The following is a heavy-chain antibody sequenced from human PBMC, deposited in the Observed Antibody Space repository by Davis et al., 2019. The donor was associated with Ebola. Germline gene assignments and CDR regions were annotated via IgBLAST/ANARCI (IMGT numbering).Heavy chain of an antibody. D-gene: IGHD1-26*01. J-gene: IGHJ3*02. CDR3: AREGDENAFDI. V-gene: IGHV3-30-3*01. CDR2: ISHDGSNK. Sequence: PGGSLRLSCAASGFTFSTYVMHWVRQAPGKGLEWVAVISHDGSNKYYADSVKGRFTISRDNFKNTLYLQMNSLRVDDTAVYYCAREGDENAFDIWGQGTMVTVSS. CDR1: GFTFSTYV.